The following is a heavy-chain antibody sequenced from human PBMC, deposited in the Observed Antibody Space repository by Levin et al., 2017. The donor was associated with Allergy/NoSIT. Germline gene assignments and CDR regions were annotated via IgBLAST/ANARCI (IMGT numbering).Heavy chain of an antibody. J-gene: IGHJ4*02. CDR3: AKGGEPLGNYYVSVLSWSDY. Sequence: PGGSLRLSCAASGFTFSSYGMHWVRQAPGKGLEWVAVISYDGSNKYYADSVKGRFTISRDNSKNTLYLQMNSLRAEDTAVYYCAKGGEPLGNYYVSVLSWSDYWGQGTLVTVSS. CDR2: ISYDGSNK. V-gene: IGHV3-30*18. CDR1: GFTFSSYG. D-gene: IGHD1-26*01.